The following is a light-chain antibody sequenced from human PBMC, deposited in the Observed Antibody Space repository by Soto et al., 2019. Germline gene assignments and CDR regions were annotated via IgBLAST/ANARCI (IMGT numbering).Light chain of an antibody. V-gene: IGLV2-14*01. CDR3: SSYTTISTYV. J-gene: IGLJ1*01. CDR1: SSDVGGYNY. CDR2: DVR. Sequence: QSALTQPASVSGSPGQSITISCTGTSSDVGGYNYVSWYQQHPGKAPKLMIYDVRNRPSGVSNRFSGSKSVNTASPTISGLQDEDEADYYCSSYTTISTYVFGTGTKLTVL.